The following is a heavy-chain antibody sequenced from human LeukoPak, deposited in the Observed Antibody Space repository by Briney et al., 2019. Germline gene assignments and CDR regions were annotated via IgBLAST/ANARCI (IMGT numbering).Heavy chain of an antibody. CDR3: ARGYSSSWYGGADNYFDY. J-gene: IGHJ4*02. D-gene: IGHD6-13*01. CDR2: IYSGDNT. CDR1: GFTVTSNY. Sequence: GGSLRLSCAASGFTVTSNYMSWVRQAPGAGLEWVSVIYSGDNTYYADSVKGRFTISRDNSKNTLYLQMKSLRAEDTAVYYCARGYSSSWYGGADNYFDYWGQGTLVTVSS. V-gene: IGHV3-66*01.